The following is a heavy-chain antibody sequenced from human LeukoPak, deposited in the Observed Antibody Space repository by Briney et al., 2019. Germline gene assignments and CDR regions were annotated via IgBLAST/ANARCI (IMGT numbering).Heavy chain of an antibody. J-gene: IGHJ5*02. CDR3: VSSVGTFWRLYWFDP. V-gene: IGHV3-23*01. D-gene: IGHD3-3*01. CDR2: ISCSGCST. Sequence: GGSLRLSCAASGFTFRSYAMSGVRQARGKGLEGVSAISCSGCSTYYADSVKGLFTISRDNSKNTLYLQMNILRDEETAVYYCVSSVGTFWRLYWFDPWGQGPLVRVS. CDR1: GFTFRSYA.